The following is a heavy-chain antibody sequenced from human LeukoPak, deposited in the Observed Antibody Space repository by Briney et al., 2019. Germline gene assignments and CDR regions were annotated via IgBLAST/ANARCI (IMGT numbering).Heavy chain of an antibody. D-gene: IGHD4-17*01. CDR1: GGSISTYY. CDR3: ARGPLGDEFADAFDI. J-gene: IGHJ3*02. V-gene: IGHV4-59*01. Sequence: SETLSLTCTVSGGSISTYYWSWIRRPPGKGLEWIGYIYYSGSTNNNPSLKSRVTISVDTSKNQFSLKLSSVTAADTAVYYCARGPLGDEFADAFDIWGQGTMVTVSS. CDR2: IYYSGST.